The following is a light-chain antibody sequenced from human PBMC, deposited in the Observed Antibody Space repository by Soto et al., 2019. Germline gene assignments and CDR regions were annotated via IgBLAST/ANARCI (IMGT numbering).Light chain of an antibody. J-gene: IGKJ4*01. CDR1: QSIISY. CDR3: QQSYSTPLT. V-gene: IGKV1-39*01. Sequence: DIQMTQSPSSLSASVEDRVTIACRASQSIISYLNWYQQKPVKAPKLLIYAASSLQSGVPSRFSGSGSGTDFTLTISSLQPEDFATYYCQQSYSTPLTFGGGTKVDIK. CDR2: AAS.